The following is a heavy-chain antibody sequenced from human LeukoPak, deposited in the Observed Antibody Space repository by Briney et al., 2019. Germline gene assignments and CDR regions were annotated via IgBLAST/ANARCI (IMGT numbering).Heavy chain of an antibody. CDR1: GGTFSSYA. D-gene: IGHD2-15*01. Sequence: SVKVSCKASGGTFSSYAISWVRQAPGQGLEWMGGIIPIFGTANYAQKLQGRVTITADESTSTAYMELSSLRSEDTAVYYCASCSGGSCYPMGIGYWGQGTLVTVSS. CDR3: ASCSGGSCYPMGIGY. V-gene: IGHV1-69*13. CDR2: IIPIFGTA. J-gene: IGHJ4*02.